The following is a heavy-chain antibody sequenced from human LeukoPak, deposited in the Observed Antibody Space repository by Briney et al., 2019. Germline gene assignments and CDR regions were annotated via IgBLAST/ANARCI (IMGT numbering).Heavy chain of an antibody. CDR1: RFTFNNYA. CDR3: AKALNYYDSTFDY. CDR2: ISGSGGST. J-gene: IGHJ4*02. Sequence: GGSLRLSCAASRFTFNNYAMSWVRQAPGKGLEWVSAISGSGGSTYYADSVKGRFTISRDNAKNSLYLQMNSLRAEDTALYYCAKALNYYDSTFDYWGQGTLVTVSS. D-gene: IGHD3-22*01. V-gene: IGHV3-23*01.